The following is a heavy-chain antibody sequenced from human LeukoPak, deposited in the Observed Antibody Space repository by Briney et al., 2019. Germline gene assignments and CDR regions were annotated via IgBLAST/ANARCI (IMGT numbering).Heavy chain of an antibody. D-gene: IGHD2-2*01. V-gene: IGHV4-39*07. CDR1: GGSISSSSYY. J-gene: IGHJ6*02. Sequence: SETLSLTCTVSGGSISSSSYYWGCIRQPPGKGLEWIGSIYYSGSTYYNPSLKSRVTISVDTSKNQFSLKLSSVTAADTAVYYCARYCSSTSCYYYYGMDVWGQGTTVTVSS. CDR3: ARYCSSTSCYYYYGMDV. CDR2: IYYSGST.